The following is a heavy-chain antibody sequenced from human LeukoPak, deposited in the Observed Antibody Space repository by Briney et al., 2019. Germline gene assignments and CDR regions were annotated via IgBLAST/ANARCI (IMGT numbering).Heavy chain of an antibody. J-gene: IGHJ3*02. CDR1: GFTFSSYW. CDR3: ARGGITMIVVAYDAFDI. D-gene: IGHD3-22*01. CDR2: IEQDGSEK. Sequence: PGGSLRLSCAASGFTFSSYWVSWVRQAPGKGLEWVANIEQDGSEKYYVDSVKGRFTISRDNAKNSLYLQMNSLRAEDTAVYYCARGGITMIVVAYDAFDIWGQGTMVTVSS. V-gene: IGHV3-7*04.